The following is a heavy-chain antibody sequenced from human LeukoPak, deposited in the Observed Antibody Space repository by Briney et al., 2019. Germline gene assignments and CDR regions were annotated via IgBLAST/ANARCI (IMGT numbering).Heavy chain of an antibody. J-gene: IGHJ4*02. CDR3: EREGYYGSGSPPSLYFDY. V-gene: IGHV3-30-3*01. Sequence: GGSLRLSCAASGFTFRNYVIHWVRQAPGKGLEWVAVTSSDLNVKLYADSVKGRFTISRDNSRSTLYLQMNSLRPEDTAIYYCEREGYYGSGSPPSLYFDYWGQGTLVTVSS. CDR1: GFTFRNYV. CDR2: TSSDLNVK. D-gene: IGHD3-10*01.